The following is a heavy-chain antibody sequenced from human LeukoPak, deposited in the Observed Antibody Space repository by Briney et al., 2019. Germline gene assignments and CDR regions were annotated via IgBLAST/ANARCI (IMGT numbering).Heavy chain of an antibody. V-gene: IGHV4-34*01. CDR2: INHSGST. CDR3: ARVGVVPAAPRFDP. D-gene: IGHD2-2*01. CDR1: GGSFSGYY. Sequence: SETLSLTCAVYGGSFSGYYWSWIRQPPGKGLEWIGEINHSGSTNYNPSLKSRVTISVDTSKNQFSLKLSSVTAAGTAVYYCARVGVVPAAPRFDPWGQGTLVTVSS. J-gene: IGHJ5*02.